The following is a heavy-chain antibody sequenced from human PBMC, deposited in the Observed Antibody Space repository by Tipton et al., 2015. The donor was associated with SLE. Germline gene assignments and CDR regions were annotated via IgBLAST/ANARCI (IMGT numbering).Heavy chain of an antibody. Sequence: TLSLTCTVSGVSIDRYFWSWVRQPVGRGLEWIGRIYTSGSTNFNPSLKSRVTMSIDTSKKQFSLRLNSVTAADTAVYYCARADADYYNGLDVWGQGATVTVSS. CDR2: IYTSGST. CDR3: ARADADYYNGLDV. CDR1: GVSIDRYF. V-gene: IGHV4-4*07. J-gene: IGHJ6*02.